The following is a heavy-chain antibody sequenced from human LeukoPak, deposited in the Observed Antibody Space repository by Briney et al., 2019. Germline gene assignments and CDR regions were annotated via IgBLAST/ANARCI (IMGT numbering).Heavy chain of an antibody. Sequence: SETLSLTCAVYGGSFSGYYWSWIRQPPGKGLEWIGEINHSGSTNYNPSLKSRVTIPVDTSKNQFSLKLSSVTAADTAVYYCARHFYSSGWYRLNWFDPWGQGTLVTVSS. CDR1: GGSFSGYY. D-gene: IGHD6-19*01. V-gene: IGHV4-34*01. J-gene: IGHJ5*02. CDR2: INHSGST. CDR3: ARHFYSSGWYRLNWFDP.